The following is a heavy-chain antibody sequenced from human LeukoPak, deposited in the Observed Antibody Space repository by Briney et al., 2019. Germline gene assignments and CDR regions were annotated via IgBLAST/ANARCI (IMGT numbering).Heavy chain of an antibody. CDR3: ASITGPHGDYYYYYYMDV. CDR2: INHSGST. Sequence: PSETLSLTCAVYGGSFSGYYWSWIRQPPGKGLEWIGEINHSGSTNYNPSLKSRVTISVDTSKNQFSLKLSSVTAADTAVYYCASITGPHGDYYYYYYMDVWGKGTTVTISS. CDR1: GGSFSGYY. J-gene: IGHJ6*03. D-gene: IGHD4-17*01. V-gene: IGHV4-34*01.